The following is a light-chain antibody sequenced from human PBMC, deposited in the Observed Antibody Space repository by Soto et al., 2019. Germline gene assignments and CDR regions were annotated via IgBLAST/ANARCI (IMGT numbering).Light chain of an antibody. CDR1: QTIKSDY. CDR3: QQYGSSPVT. V-gene: IGKV3-20*01. Sequence: EIVLTQSPGTLSLSPGERATLSCGASQTIKSDYLAWYQQNPGLPPRLLMFGASSRATGIPDRFSGSGSGTDFTLTIRRLEPEDFAVYYCQQYGSSPVTFGPGTKVEIK. CDR2: GAS. J-gene: IGKJ1*01.